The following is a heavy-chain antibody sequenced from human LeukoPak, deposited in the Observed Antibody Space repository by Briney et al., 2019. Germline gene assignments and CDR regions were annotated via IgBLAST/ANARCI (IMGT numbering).Heavy chain of an antibody. Sequence: PGGSLRLSGAASGFTFSDYYRSWVRQAPGKGLEWVANIKEDGSENSYVESVKGRFTISRDNAQNSLYLPLNSLRAEDTAVYFCARQRYSDYWGQGTLVTVSS. D-gene: IGHD1-1*01. CDR3: ARQRYSDY. CDR1: GFTFSDYY. J-gene: IGHJ4*02. V-gene: IGHV3-7*01. CDR2: IKEDGSEN.